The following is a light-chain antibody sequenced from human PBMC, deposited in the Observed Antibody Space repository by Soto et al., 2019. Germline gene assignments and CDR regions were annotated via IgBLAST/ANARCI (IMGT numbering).Light chain of an antibody. CDR3: QLGVT. CDR2: DAS. CDR1: QDISNY. J-gene: IGKJ4*01. Sequence: DLQMTQSPSSLSASVGDRVTITCQASQDISNYLNWYQQKPGKAPKLLIYDASNLETGVPSRFSGSGSGTDFTFTISSLQPEDIATYYCQLGVTFGGGTKVEIK. V-gene: IGKV1-33*01.